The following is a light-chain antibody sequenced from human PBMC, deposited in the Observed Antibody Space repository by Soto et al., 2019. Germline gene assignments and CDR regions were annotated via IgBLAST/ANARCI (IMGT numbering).Light chain of an antibody. CDR3: QQYGSPPWA. J-gene: IGKJ1*01. CDR2: AAS. Sequence: IVLTQSPGTLSLSPGERATLSCRASQSVGSNFLAWYQQKRDQAPRILIYAASNRASGIPDRFSGSGSGSDFTLTISRLEPEDLAVYYCQQYGSPPWAFGQGTRVEI. V-gene: IGKV3-20*01. CDR1: QSVGSNF.